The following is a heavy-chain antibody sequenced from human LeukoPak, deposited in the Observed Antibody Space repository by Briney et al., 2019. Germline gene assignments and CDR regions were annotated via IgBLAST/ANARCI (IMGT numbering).Heavy chain of an antibody. J-gene: IGHJ4*02. CDR3: ARVTGYMIEDSFDS. Sequence: SETLSLTCTVSGGSISSYDWSWIRQPPGKGLEWIGYIYYSGSTNYNSSLKSRVTILVDMSKNQFSLKLSSVTAADTAVYYCARVTGYMIEDSFDSWGQGTLVTVSS. V-gene: IGHV4-59*01. CDR1: GGSISSYD. D-gene: IGHD3-22*01. CDR2: IYYSGST.